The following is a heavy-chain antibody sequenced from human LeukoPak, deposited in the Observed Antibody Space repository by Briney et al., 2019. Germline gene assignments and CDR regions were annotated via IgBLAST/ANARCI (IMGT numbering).Heavy chain of an antibody. V-gene: IGHV3-23*01. J-gene: IGHJ4*02. Sequence: PGGSLRLSCAASGFTFSSYAMSWVRQAPGKGLEWVSAISGSGGSTYYADSVKGRFTISRDNSKNTLYLQMNSLRAEDTAVYYCAKDYDILTGYPAFSDYWGQGTLVTVSS. CDR2: ISGSGGST. D-gene: IGHD3-9*01. CDR1: GFTFSSYA. CDR3: AKDYDILTGYPAFSDY.